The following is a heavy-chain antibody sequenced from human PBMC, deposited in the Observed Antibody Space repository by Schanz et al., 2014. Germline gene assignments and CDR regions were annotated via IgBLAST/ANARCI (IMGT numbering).Heavy chain of an antibody. D-gene: IGHD6-19*01. CDR1: GFRVITNY. CDR2: ISSSSSYT. CDR3: ARSYSSGWYPYYYGMDV. J-gene: IGHJ6*02. Sequence: VQLVESGGGLVQPGGSLRLSCAASGFRVITNYMTWVRQAPGRGLEWVSYISSSSSYTNYADSVKGRFTISRDNAKNSLYLQMNSLRAEDTAVYYCARSYSSGWYPYYYGMDVWGQGTTVTVSS. V-gene: IGHV3-11*06.